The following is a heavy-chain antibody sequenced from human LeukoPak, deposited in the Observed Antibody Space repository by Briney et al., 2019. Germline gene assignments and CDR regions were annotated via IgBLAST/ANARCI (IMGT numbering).Heavy chain of an antibody. D-gene: IGHD4-11*01. CDR1: GFTFSSYG. J-gene: IGHJ1*01. V-gene: IGHV3-30*02. CDR2: IRYDGSNK. Sequence: GGSLRLSCAASGFTFSSYGMHWVRQAPGKGLEWVAFIRYDGSNKYYADSVKGRFTISRDNSKNTLYLQMNSLRAEDTAVYYCAKGAPMTTVEYFQHWGQGTLVTVSS. CDR3: AKGAPMTTVEYFQH.